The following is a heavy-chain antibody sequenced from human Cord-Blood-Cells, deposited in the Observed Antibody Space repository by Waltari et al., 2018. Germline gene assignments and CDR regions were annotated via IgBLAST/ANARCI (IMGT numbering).Heavy chain of an antibody. Sequence: QVQLVQSGAEVKKPGASVKVSCKASGYTFTGYYMHWVRQAPGQGLEWMGWINPNSGGTNYAQKFQGWVTMTRDTSISTAYMELSRLRSDDTAVYDCARTCDLGAAADALDYWGQGTLVTVSS. D-gene: IGHD6-13*01. J-gene: IGHJ4*02. CDR1: GYTFTGYY. CDR2: INPNSGGT. CDR3: ARTCDLGAAADALDY. V-gene: IGHV1-2*04.